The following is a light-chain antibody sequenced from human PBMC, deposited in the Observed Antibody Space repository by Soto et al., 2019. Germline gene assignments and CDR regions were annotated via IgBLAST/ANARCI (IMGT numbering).Light chain of an antibody. CDR2: DVT. J-gene: IGLJ1*01. CDR3: TSYTSTSTYV. Sequence: QSALTQPASVCGPPGQSITISCTGTSSDVGAYNYVSWYQHHPGKAPRLVIYDVTNRPSGISDRFSGSKSGNTASLTISGLLAEDEADYYCTSYTSTSTYVFGTGTKLTVL. CDR1: SSDVGAYNY. V-gene: IGLV2-14*01.